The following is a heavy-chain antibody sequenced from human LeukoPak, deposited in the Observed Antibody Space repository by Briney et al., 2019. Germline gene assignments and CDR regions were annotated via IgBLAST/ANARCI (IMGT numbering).Heavy chain of an antibody. CDR3: ARGPEERITIFGVVIPGRLNWFDP. CDR1: GGSISSYY. V-gene: IGHV4-4*07. J-gene: IGHJ5*02. Sequence: PSETLSLTCTVSGGSISSYYWSWIRQPAGKGLEWIGRIYTSGSTNYNPSLKSRVTMSVDTSKNQFSLKLSSVTAADTAVYYCARGPEERITIFGVVIPGRLNWFDPWGQGTLVTVSS. CDR2: IYTSGST. D-gene: IGHD3-3*01.